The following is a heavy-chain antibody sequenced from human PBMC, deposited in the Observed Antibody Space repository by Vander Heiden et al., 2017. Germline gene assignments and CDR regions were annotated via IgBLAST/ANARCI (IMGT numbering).Heavy chain of an antibody. D-gene: IGHD6-13*01. Sequence: QVQLVESGGGVVQPGRSLRLSCAASGFTFSSDGMHWVRQAPGKGLEWVAVISYDGSNKYYADSVKGRFTISRDNSKNTLYLQMNSLRAEDTAVYYCAKVSLTYSSSWSPFDYWGQGTLVTVSS. J-gene: IGHJ4*02. CDR1: GFTFSSDG. CDR2: ISYDGSNK. V-gene: IGHV3-30*18. CDR3: AKVSLTYSSSWSPFDY.